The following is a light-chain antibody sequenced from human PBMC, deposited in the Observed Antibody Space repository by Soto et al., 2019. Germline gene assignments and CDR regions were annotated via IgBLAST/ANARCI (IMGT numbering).Light chain of an antibody. CDR3: QQYGSSPLT. J-gene: IGKJ4*01. CDR1: QNIHNH. CDR2: DAI. V-gene: IGKV3-20*01. Sequence: MSQSPTTPSVPPGERVTLSCRASQNIHNHMSWFLQKPGQTPRLLIYDAIIRATGIPDRFSGSGSGTDFTLTISRLEPEDFAVYYCQQYGSSPLTFAGGTKVDIK.